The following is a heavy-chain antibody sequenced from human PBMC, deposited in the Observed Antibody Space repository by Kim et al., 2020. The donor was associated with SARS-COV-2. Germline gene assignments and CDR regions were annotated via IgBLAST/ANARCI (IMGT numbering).Heavy chain of an antibody. V-gene: IGHV1-18*04. D-gene: IGHD3-3*01. Sequence: ASVKVSCKASGYTFTSYGISWVRQAPGQGLEWMGWISAYNGNTNYAQKLQGRVTMTTDTSTSTAYMELRSLRSDDTAVYYCARDSPTDYDFWSGYSYYYGMDVWGQGTTVTVSS. CDR2: ISAYNGNT. CDR3: ARDSPTDYDFWSGYSYYYGMDV. CDR1: GYTFTSYG. J-gene: IGHJ6*02.